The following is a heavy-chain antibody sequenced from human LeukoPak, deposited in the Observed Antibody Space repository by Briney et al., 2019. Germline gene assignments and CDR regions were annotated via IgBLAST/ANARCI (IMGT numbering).Heavy chain of an antibody. J-gene: IGHJ4*02. V-gene: IGHV3-23*01. Sequence: QSGGSLRLSCAASGFTFSSYAMSWVRQAPGKGLEWVSAISGSGGSTYYADSVKGRFTISRDNSKNTLYLQMNSLRAEDTAVYYCAKGGGYGVNVYYFDYWGQGTLVTVSS. CDR3: AKGGGYGVNVYYFDY. D-gene: IGHD4-23*01. CDR2: ISGSGGST. CDR1: GFTFSSYA.